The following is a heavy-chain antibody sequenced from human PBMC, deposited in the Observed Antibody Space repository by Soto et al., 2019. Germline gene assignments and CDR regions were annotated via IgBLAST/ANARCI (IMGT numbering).Heavy chain of an antibody. Sequence: AETRSLTCTVAGGSISSYYWSWIRQPPGKGLEWSGNIYYSGSTNYNPSLKSRVTISVDTSKNQFSLKLSSVTAADTALYYCARDGSAGLLWFVELSGMDVCCQGTTVTVSS. D-gene: IGHD3-10*01. CDR3: ARDGSAGLLWFVELSGMDV. CDR2: IYYSGST. CDR1: GGSISSYY. J-gene: IGHJ6*02. V-gene: IGHV4-59*01.